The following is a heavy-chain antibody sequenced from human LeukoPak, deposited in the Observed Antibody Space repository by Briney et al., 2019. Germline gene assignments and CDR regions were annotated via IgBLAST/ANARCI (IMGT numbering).Heavy chain of an antibody. CDR3: ARDYYGSGSYEVGDY. V-gene: IGHV3-30*04. D-gene: IGHD3-10*01. J-gene: IGHJ4*02. CDR2: ISYDGSNK. Sequence: PGGSLRLSCAASGFTFSSYAMHWVRQAPGKGLEWVAVISYDGSNKYYADSAKGRFTISRDNSKNTLYLQMNSLRAEDTAVYYCARDYYGSGSYEVGDYWGQGTLVTVSS. CDR1: GFTFSSYA.